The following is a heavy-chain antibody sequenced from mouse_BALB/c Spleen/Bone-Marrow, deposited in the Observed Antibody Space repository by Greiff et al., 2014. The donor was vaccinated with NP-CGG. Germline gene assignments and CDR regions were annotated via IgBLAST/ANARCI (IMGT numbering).Heavy chain of an antibody. J-gene: IGHJ3*01. Sequence: DVQLQESGAELVKPGASVKLSCTASGFNIKDTYMHWVKQRPEQGLEWIGRIDPANGNTKYDPKFQGKATITADTSSNTAYLQLSSLTSEDTAVFYCAVYSLGSSFFAYGGQGTLVTVSA. CDR1: GFNIKDTY. D-gene: IGHD1-1*01. CDR2: IDPANGNT. CDR3: AVYSLGSSFFAY. V-gene: IGHV14-3*02.